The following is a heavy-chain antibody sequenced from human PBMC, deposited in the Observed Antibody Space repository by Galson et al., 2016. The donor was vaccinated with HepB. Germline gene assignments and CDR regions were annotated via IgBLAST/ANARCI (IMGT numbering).Heavy chain of an antibody. D-gene: IGHD3-16*01. J-gene: IGHJ4*02. V-gene: IGHV3-7*03. CDR3: ARVRVGFHY. CDR1: GCTFSSYW. Sequence: SLRLSCAASGCTFSSYWMTWGRQAPGKGLEWVANIKYDGSEKYYLDSVKGRFTISRDNAKNSLYLQMNSLRAEDTAVYYCARVRVGFHYWGQGTLVTVSS. CDR2: IKYDGSEK.